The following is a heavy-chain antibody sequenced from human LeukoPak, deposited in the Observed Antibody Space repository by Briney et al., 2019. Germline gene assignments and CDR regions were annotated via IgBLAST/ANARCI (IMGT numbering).Heavy chain of an antibody. V-gene: IGHV3-30*02. CDR2: IRYDGSNK. Sequence: EGSLRLSCAASGFTFSSYGMHWVRQAPGKGLEWVAFIRYDGSNKYYAGSVKGRFTISRDNSKNTLYLQMNSLRAEDTAVYYCAKVDYYYDSSGYFFDYWGQGTLVTVSS. D-gene: IGHD3-22*01. J-gene: IGHJ4*02. CDR3: AKVDYYYDSSGYFFDY. CDR1: GFTFSSYG.